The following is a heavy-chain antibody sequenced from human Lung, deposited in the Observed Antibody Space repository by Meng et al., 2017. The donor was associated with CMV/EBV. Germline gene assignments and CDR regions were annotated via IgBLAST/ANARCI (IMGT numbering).Heavy chain of an antibody. Sequence: GESLKISCAASGFTFSDYYMSWIRQAPGKGLEWVSYISSSGSTIYYADSVKGRFTISRDNAKNSLYPQMNSLRAEDTAVYYCARDKAYDFWSGHYYYGMDVWGQGXTVTFSS. V-gene: IGHV3-11*01. CDR2: ISSSGSTI. CDR1: GFTFSDYY. CDR3: ARDKAYDFWSGHYYYGMDV. D-gene: IGHD3-3*01. J-gene: IGHJ6*02.